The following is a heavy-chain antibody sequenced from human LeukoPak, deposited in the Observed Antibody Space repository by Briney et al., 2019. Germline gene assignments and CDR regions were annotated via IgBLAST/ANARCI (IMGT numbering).Heavy chain of an antibody. J-gene: IGHJ6*02. V-gene: IGHV4-31*11. CDR3: ARAACSSTSCYAGYYYGMDV. D-gene: IGHD2-2*01. CDR2: IYYSGTT. CDR1: GDSISSGGSY. Sequence: SQTLSLTCAVSGDSISSGGSYWSWTRQHPGEGLEWIGYIYYSGTTNYNPSLKSRVTISVDTFKNQFSLKLSSVTAADTAVYYCARAACSSTSCYAGYYYGMDVWGQGTTVTVSS.